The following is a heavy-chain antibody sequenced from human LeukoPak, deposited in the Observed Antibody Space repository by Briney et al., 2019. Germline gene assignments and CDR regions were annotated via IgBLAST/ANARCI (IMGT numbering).Heavy chain of an antibody. V-gene: IGHV3-21*01. CDR2: ISSSSSYI. CDR3: AILSGRIVGATNAFDI. CDR1: GFTFSSYS. D-gene: IGHD1-26*01. Sequence: GGSLRLSCAASGFTFSSYSMNWVRQAPGKGLEWVSSISSSSSYIYYADSVKGRFTISRDNAKNSLYLQMNSLRAEDTAVYYCAILSGRIVGATNAFDIWGQGTMVTVSS. J-gene: IGHJ3*02.